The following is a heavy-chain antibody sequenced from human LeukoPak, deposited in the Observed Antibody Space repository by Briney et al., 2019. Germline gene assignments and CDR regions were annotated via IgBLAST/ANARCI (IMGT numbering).Heavy chain of an antibody. Sequence: GGSLRLSCAASGFTFSNAWMSWVRQAPGKGLEWVGRIKSKTDGGTTDYAAPVKGRFTISRDDSKNTLYLQMNSLKTEDTAVYYCTTPTVLLWFGELLHDAFDIWGQGTMVTVSS. CDR1: GFTFSNAW. CDR2: IKSKTDGGTT. D-gene: IGHD3-10*01. J-gene: IGHJ3*02. V-gene: IGHV3-15*01. CDR3: TTPTVLLWFGELLHDAFDI.